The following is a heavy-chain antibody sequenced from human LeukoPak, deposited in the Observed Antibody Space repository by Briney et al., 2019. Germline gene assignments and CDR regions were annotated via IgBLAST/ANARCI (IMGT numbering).Heavy chain of an antibody. CDR2: IIPIFGTA. CDR1: GGTFSSYA. V-gene: IGHV1-69*13. CDR3: ARDRVTARATYYYYYMDV. D-gene: IGHD2-21*02. J-gene: IGHJ6*03. Sequence: ASVKVSCKASGGTFSSYAISWVRQAPGQGLEWMGGIIPIFGTANYAQKFQGRVTITADESTSTAYMELSSLRSEDTAVYYCARDRVTARATYYYYYMDVWGKGTTVTVSS.